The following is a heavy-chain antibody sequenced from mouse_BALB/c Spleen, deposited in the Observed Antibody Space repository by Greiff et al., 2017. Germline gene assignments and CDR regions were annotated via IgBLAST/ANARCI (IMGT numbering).Heavy chain of an antibody. V-gene: IGHV3-8*02. Sequence: EVQLQQSGPSLVQPSQTLSLTCSVTGDSITSGYWHWIRKFPGNKLEYMGYISYSGSTYYNPSLKSRISITRDTSKNQYYLQLNSVTTEDTATYYCARGDDDGYYPYYLDYWGQGTTLTVSS. CDR3: ARGDDDGYYPYYLDY. CDR1: GDSITSGY. D-gene: IGHD2-3*01. CDR2: ISYSGST. J-gene: IGHJ2*01.